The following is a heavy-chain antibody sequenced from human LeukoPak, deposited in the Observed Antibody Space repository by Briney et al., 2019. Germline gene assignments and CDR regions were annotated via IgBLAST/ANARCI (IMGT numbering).Heavy chain of an antibody. D-gene: IGHD5-18*01. V-gene: IGHV3-66*01. CDR2: IYSGGNT. J-gene: IGHJ4*02. Sequence: GGSLRLSCAASGFTVSSNFMSWVRQAPGQGLELVSVIYSGGNTYYADSVRGRFTIFRDNSKNTLYLQMNSLRAEDTAMYYCARKYTYGLDWGQGTLLTVSS. CDR1: GFTVSSNF. CDR3: ARKYTYGLD.